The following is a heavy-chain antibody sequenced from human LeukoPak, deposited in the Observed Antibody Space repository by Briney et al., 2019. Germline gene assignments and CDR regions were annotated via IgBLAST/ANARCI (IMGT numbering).Heavy chain of an antibody. CDR1: GGTFSSYA. D-gene: IGHD2-2*01. CDR2: IIPIFGTA. J-gene: IGHJ2*01. V-gene: IGHV1-69*13. Sequence: SVKVSCKASGGTFSSYAISWVRQAPGQGLEWMGGIIPIFGTANYAQKFQGRVTITADESTSTAYMELSSLRSEDTAVYYCARDPGGPAAMFANWYFDLWGRGTLVTVSS. CDR3: ARDPGGPAAMFANWYFDL.